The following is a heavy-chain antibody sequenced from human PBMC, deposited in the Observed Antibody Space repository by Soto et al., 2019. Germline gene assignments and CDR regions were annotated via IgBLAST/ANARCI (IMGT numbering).Heavy chain of an antibody. CDR2: ISSSSSYI. V-gene: IGHV3-21*01. Sequence: EVQLVESGGGLVKPGGSLRLSCAASGFTFSTYSMNWVRQAPGKGLEWVSSISSSSSYIYYADSVKGRFTISRDNAKNCLYLQMNSLRAEDTAVYYCARVVDYYDPYYYYGMDVWGQGTTVTVSS. CDR3: ARVVDYYDPYYYYGMDV. D-gene: IGHD3-22*01. CDR1: GFTFSTYS. J-gene: IGHJ6*02.